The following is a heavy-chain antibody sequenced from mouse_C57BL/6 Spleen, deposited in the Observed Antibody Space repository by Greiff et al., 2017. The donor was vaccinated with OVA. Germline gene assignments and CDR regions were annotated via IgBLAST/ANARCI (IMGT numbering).Heavy chain of an antibody. CDR3: IRGGYYYGSSHFFYAMDY. V-gene: IGHV1-9*01. J-gene: IGHJ4*01. D-gene: IGHD1-1*01. CDR2: ILPGSDST. CDR1: GYTFTGYW. Sequence: QVQLQQSGAELMKPGASVKLSCKATGYTFTGYWIEWVKQRPGHGLEWFGEILPGSDSTNYNEKFKGKATFTADTSSNTAYMQLSSLTTEDSAIYYCIRGGYYYGSSHFFYAMDYWGQGTSVTVSS.